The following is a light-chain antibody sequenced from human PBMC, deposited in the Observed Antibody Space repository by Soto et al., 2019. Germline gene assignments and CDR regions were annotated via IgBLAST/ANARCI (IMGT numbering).Light chain of an antibody. V-gene: IGLV2-23*02. Sequence: QSALTQPASVSGSPGQSITISCTGTSSDIGSYNRVSWYQQHPGKAPKLMIYEDTQRPSRVSNRFSGSKSGNTASLTITGLQVEDEADYYCCSYAGPSIFVVFGGGTKVTVL. J-gene: IGLJ2*01. CDR3: CSYAGPSIFVV. CDR1: SSDIGSYNR. CDR2: EDT.